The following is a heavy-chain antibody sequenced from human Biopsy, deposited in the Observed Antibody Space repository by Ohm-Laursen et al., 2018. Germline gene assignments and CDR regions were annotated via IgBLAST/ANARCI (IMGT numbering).Heavy chain of an antibody. Sequence: VKISCKAPEGTFSNYGVNWVRQAPGQGLEWLGGNIPILGTGNYAQKSQDRVTVAADTSMSTATMELRSLRSDDTAVYYCATKLTGYFHHWGQGTLVIVSS. CDR3: ATKLTGYFHH. J-gene: IGHJ1*01. D-gene: IGHD3-9*01. CDR1: EGTFSNYG. CDR2: NIPILGTG. V-gene: IGHV1-69*13.